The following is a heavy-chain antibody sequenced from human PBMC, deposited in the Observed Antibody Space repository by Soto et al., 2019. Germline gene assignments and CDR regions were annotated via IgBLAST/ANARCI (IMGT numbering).Heavy chain of an antibody. D-gene: IGHD6-19*01. V-gene: IGHV3-30*18. J-gene: IGHJ4*02. Sequence: VQLVESGGGVVQPGRSLRLSCAASGFTFSDYAMHWVRQAPGKGLEWVAVVSHDGRNTHYADSVKGRFTISRDSSKNTVPLEMTSLRAEDTAVYYCAKGGRHWLVTSDFNYWGQGALVTVSS. CDR1: GFTFSDYA. CDR3: AKGGRHWLVTSDFNY. CDR2: VSHDGRNT.